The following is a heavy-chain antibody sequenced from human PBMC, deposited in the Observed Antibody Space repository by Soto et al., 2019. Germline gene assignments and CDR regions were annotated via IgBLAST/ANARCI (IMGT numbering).Heavy chain of an antibody. CDR3: ARGWKVAGDAFDI. CDR2: IYPGDSDT. J-gene: IGHJ3*02. D-gene: IGHD1-1*01. Sequence: PXESLRISCKGSGYNFAVYWIGWVRQMPGKGLEWMGMIYPGDSDTRYSPSFQGQVTISVDKSISTAYLQWSSLKASDTAMYYCARGWKVAGDAFDIWGQGTMVTVSS. V-gene: IGHV5-51*01. CDR1: GYNFAVYW.